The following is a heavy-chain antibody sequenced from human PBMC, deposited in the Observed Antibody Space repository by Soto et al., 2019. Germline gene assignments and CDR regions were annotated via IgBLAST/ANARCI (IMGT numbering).Heavy chain of an antibody. V-gene: IGHV3-30*18. Sequence: GGSLRLSCAASGFTFSSYGIHWVRQAPGKGLEWVAVISYDGTYKYYADSVKGRFTISRDNSKNTLYLQMNSLRGEDTAVYFCAKEQRAAAGNDGMDVWGQGTTVTVSS. CDR3: AKEQRAAAGNDGMDV. D-gene: IGHD6-13*01. CDR2: ISYDGTYK. CDR1: GFTFSSYG. J-gene: IGHJ6*02.